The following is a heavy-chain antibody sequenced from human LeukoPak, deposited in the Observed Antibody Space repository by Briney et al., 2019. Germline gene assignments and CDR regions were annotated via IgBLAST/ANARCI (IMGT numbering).Heavy chain of an antibody. CDR3: AKGGLRYCSSTSCYTPFDY. D-gene: IGHD2-2*02. J-gene: IGHJ4*02. CDR1: GFTFSSYG. Sequence: GRSLRLSCAASGFTFSSYGMHWVRQAPGKGLERVAVISYDGSNKYYADSVKGRFTISRDNSKNTLYLQMNSLRAEDTAVYYCAKGGLRYCSSTSCYTPFDYWGQGTLVTVSS. CDR2: ISYDGSNK. V-gene: IGHV3-30*18.